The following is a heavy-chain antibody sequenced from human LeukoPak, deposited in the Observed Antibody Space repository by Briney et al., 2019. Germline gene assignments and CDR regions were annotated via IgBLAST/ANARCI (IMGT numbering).Heavy chain of an antibody. D-gene: IGHD3-10*01. CDR2: ISGSGGST. CDR1: GLTFSTYA. J-gene: IGHJ4*02. CDR3: SESLGESIPLDY. Sequence: GGSLRLSCAASGLTFSTYAMHWVRQAPGKGLEWVSAISGSGGSTYYADSVKGRFTISRDNSKNTLYLQMNSLRAEDTAVYYCSESLGESIPLDYWGQGTLVTVSS. V-gene: IGHV3-23*01.